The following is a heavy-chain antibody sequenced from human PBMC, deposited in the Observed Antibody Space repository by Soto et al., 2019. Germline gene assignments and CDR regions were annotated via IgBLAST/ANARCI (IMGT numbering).Heavy chain of an antibody. D-gene: IGHD1-26*01. V-gene: IGHV1-18*04. CDR1: GYTFTSYG. Sequence: QVQLVQSGAEVKKPGASVKVSCKASGYTFTSYGISWVRQAPGQELEWMGWISAYNGNTNYAQKLQGRVTMTTDTSTSTAYMELRSLRSDDTAVYYCARDPSLVGATVIIDYWGQGTLVTVSS. CDR3: ARDPSLVGATVIIDY. J-gene: IGHJ4*02. CDR2: ISAYNGNT.